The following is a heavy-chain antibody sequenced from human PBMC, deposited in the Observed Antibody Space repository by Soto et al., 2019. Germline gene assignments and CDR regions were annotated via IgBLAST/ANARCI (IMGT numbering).Heavy chain of an antibody. V-gene: IGHV1-69*13. J-gene: IGHJ4*02. Sequence: GASVKVSCKASGGTFSSYAISWVRQAPGQGLEWMGGIIPIFGTANYAQKFQGRVTITADESTSTAYMELSSLRSEDTAVYYCARGIAARPDSYYFDYWGQGTLVTVSS. CDR2: IIPIFGTA. CDR1: GGTFSSYA. CDR3: ARGIAARPDSYYFDY. D-gene: IGHD6-6*01.